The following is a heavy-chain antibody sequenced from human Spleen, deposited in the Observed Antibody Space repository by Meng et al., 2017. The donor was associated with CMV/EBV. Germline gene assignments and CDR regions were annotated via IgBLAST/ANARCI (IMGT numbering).Heavy chain of an antibody. V-gene: IGHV1-18*01. CDR2: IIGHNGDT. J-gene: IGHJ4*02. CDR3: ARDGTGDPLDF. Sequence: QIQLVQSAPEVKKPGASVKVSCRASGYIFRNYAISWVRQAPGQGLEWMGYIIGHNGDTSNAQTYQGRLTQSKDAAKSTAYMEIRRLTYYDTAVYYYARDGTGDPLDFWGQGTLVTVSS. D-gene: IGHD1-26*01. CDR1: GYIFRNYA.